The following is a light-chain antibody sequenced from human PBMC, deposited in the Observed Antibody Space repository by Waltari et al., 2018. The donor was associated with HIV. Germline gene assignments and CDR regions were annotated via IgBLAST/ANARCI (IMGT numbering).Light chain of an antibody. CDR2: YKSDSDK. CDR3: MIWHSSAWV. CDR1: SGINVGTYR. Sequence: QAVLTQSSSLSASPGASASLTCTLRSGINVGTYRIYWYQQRPGSPPHYLLRYKSDSDKQQGSGFPSRFSGSKDASANAGILLISGLQSEDEADYYCMIWHSSAWVFGGGTKLTVL. J-gene: IGLJ3*02. V-gene: IGLV5-45*03.